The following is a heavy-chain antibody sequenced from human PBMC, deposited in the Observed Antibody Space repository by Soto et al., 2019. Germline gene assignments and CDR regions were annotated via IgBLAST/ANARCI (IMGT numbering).Heavy chain of an antibody. Sequence: PQDKDLSMTSGYTFTDYNIHYLLHPPGKALEWMGGFDPEDGETIYAQKFQGRVTMTEDTSTDTAYMELSSLRSEDTAVYYCATATGVVVAATAHGMDVWGQGTTVTVSS. CDR2: FDPEDGET. J-gene: IGHJ6*02. CDR3: ATATGVVVAATAHGMDV. D-gene: IGHD2-15*01. V-gene: IGHV1-24*01. CDR1: GYTFTDYN.